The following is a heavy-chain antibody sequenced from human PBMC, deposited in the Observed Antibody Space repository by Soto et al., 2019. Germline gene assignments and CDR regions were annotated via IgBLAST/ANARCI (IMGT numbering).Heavy chain of an antibody. CDR1: GGSISSSNW. Sequence: SETLSLTCAVSGGSISSSNWWSWVRQPPGKGLEWIGEIYHSGSTNYNPSLKSRVTISVDKSKNQFSLKLSSVTAADTAVYYCARSWALGYCSSTSCYTPYYYGMDVWGQGTTVTVSS. CDR3: ARSWALGYCSSTSCYTPYYYGMDV. D-gene: IGHD2-2*02. J-gene: IGHJ6*02. V-gene: IGHV4-4*02. CDR2: IYHSGST.